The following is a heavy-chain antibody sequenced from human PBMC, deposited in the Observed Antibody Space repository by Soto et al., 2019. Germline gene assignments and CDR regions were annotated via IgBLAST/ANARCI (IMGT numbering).Heavy chain of an antibody. Sequence: EPQLVESGGGLVQPGGSLRLSCAASGFTFSFYTMNWVRQTPGKGLEWLAYISRGGSSISYADSVKCRFTVSRDNANNSLSLQLNSLRREDTAVYYCVREGGDLRGSGVFDYWGQGTLVTVSS. CDR2: ISRGGSSI. D-gene: IGHD6-19*01. CDR1: GFTFSFYT. V-gene: IGHV3-48*01. J-gene: IGHJ4*02. CDR3: VREGGDLRGSGVFDY.